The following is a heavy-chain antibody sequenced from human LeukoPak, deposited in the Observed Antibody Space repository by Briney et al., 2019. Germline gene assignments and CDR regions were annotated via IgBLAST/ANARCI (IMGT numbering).Heavy chain of an antibody. Sequence: VASVKVSCKASGYTFTSYAMNWVRQAPGQGLEWMGWINTNTGNPTYAQGFTGRFVFSLDTSVSTAYLQISSLKAEDTAVYYCARESRSYYDFWSGYYTDYYYYMDVWGKGTTVTVSS. CDR1: GYTFTSYA. CDR3: ARESRSYYDFWSGYYTDYYYYMDV. V-gene: IGHV7-4-1*02. CDR2: INTNTGNP. D-gene: IGHD3-3*01. J-gene: IGHJ6*03.